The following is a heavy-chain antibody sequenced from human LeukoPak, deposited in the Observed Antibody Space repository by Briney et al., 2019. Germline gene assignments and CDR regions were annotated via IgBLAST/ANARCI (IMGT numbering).Heavy chain of an antibody. Sequence: GGSLRLSCAASGFTFSSYGMHWVRQAPGKGLEWVAFIRYDGSNKYYADSVKGRFTISRDNSKNTLYLQMNSLRVEDTAIYYCARALGAMLVVTGRIDFWGQGTVVSVSS. V-gene: IGHV3-30*02. J-gene: IGHJ4*02. D-gene: IGHD2-21*02. CDR1: GFTFSSYG. CDR2: IRYDGSNK. CDR3: ARALGAMLVVTGRIDF.